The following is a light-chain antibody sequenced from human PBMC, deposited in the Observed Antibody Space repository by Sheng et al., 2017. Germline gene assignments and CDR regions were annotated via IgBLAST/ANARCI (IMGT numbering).Light chain of an antibody. CDR3: CSYAGTYIEI. CDR2: MSV. V-gene: IGLV2-11*01. Sequence: QSALTQPRSVSGSLGQSVTISCTGSSDDVGNYDYVSWYQQHPGKAPKLHHLLMSVSGPSRSPSIASLAPSLATRPPSTISGLQAEDEADYYCCSYAGTYIEIFGGGTKVTVL. J-gene: IGLJ2*01. CDR1: SDDVGNYDY.